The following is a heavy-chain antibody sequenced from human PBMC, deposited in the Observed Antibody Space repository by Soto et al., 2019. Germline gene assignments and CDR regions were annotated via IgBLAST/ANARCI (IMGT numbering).Heavy chain of an antibody. V-gene: IGHV1-69*04. CDR3: AREKYSSSWTFDY. J-gene: IGHJ4*02. CDR1: GGTFSSYT. Sequence: GASVKVSCKASGGTFSSYTISWVRQAPGQGLEWMGRIIPILGIANYAQKFQGRVTITADKSTSTAYMELSSLRSEDTAVYYCAREKYSSSWTFDYWGQGTLVTVSS. D-gene: IGHD6-13*01. CDR2: IIPILGIA.